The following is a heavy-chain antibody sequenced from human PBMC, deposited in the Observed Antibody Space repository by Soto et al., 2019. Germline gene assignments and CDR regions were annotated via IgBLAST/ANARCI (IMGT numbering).Heavy chain of an antibody. CDR2: FSGSGDST. J-gene: IGHJ4*02. V-gene: IGHV3-23*01. CDR1: GFTFSNYA. D-gene: IGHD3-22*01. CDR3: ARDAGELPVVTVGVFVF. Sequence: PGGSLRLSCAASGFTFSNYAMSWVRQAPGKGLEWVSAFSGSGDSTFYADSVKGRFTVSRDNSKKTLYLQLNSLRDEDTAVYYCARDAGELPVVTVGVFVFWGRGTLVTVSS.